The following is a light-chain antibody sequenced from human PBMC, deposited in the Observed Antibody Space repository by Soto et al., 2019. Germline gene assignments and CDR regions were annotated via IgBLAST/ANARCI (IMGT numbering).Light chain of an antibody. Sequence: IVLTQSPGTLSLSPGERATLSCRASQSVTSSYLVWYQQRSGQAPRLLIYDASSRAAGIPDRFSGSGSGTDFTLTISRLEPEDFAVYYCQQYGNSPWTFGQGTKVEIK. CDR2: DAS. V-gene: IGKV3-20*01. CDR1: QSVTSSY. CDR3: QQYGNSPWT. J-gene: IGKJ1*01.